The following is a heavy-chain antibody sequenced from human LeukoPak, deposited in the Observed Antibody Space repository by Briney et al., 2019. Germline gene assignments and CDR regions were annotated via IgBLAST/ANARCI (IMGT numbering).Heavy chain of an antibody. CDR3: ARDFRTYYYDSSGYGDY. CDR1: GYTFTSYY. D-gene: IGHD3-22*01. V-gene: IGHV1-2*02. J-gene: IGHJ4*02. Sequence: ASVKVSCKASGYTFTSYYMHWVRQAPGQGLEWMGIINPNSGGTNYAQKFQGRVTMTRDTSISTAYMELSRLRSDDTAVYYCARDFRTYYYDSSGYGDYWGQGTLVTVSS. CDR2: INPNSGGT.